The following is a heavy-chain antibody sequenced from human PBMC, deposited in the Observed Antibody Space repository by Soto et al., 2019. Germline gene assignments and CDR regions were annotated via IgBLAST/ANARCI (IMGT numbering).Heavy chain of an antibody. D-gene: IGHD2-21*02. Sequence: GGSLRLSCAASGFTFSSYGMHWVRQAPGKGLEWVAVIWYDGSNKYYADSVKGRFTISRDNSKNTLYLQMNSLRAEDTAVYYCARELQAYCGGDCHTAFDYWGQGTLVTVSS. CDR3: ARELQAYCGGDCHTAFDY. CDR2: IWYDGSNK. V-gene: IGHV3-33*01. J-gene: IGHJ4*02. CDR1: GFTFSSYG.